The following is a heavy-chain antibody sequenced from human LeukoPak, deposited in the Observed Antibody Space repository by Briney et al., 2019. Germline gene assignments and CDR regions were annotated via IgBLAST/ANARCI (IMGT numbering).Heavy chain of an antibody. J-gene: IGHJ4*02. Sequence: SETLSLTCTVSGGSISTYYWGWIRQPPGKGQEWIGYIFYSGTTNYNPSLKSRVTISVDTSKNQFSLKLSSVTAADTAVYYCARRRSTVTPLDYWGQGTLVTVSS. CDR1: GGSISTYY. CDR2: IFYSGTT. D-gene: IGHD4-17*01. V-gene: IGHV4-59*01. CDR3: ARRRSTVTPLDY.